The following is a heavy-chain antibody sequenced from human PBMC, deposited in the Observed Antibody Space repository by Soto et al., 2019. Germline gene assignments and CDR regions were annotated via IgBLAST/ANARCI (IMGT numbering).Heavy chain of an antibody. CDR3: AKGRSGPGASDI. Sequence: GALRLSCTASGFTFSSYGMHGVRQAPGKGLEWVAVISYDGSNKYYADSVKGRFTISRDNSKNALYLQMNSLRAEDTAVYYCAKGRSGPGASDIWGQGTMVTV. CDR1: GFTFSSYG. V-gene: IGHV3-30*18. J-gene: IGHJ3*02. CDR2: ISYDGSNK.